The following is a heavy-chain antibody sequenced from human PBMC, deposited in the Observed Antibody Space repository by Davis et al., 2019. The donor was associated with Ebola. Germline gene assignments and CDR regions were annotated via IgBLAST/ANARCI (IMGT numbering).Heavy chain of an antibody. J-gene: IGHJ5*02. CDR2: IRYDGSNK. CDR1: GFTFSSYG. D-gene: IGHD5-24*01. V-gene: IGHV3-30*02. CDR3: ARGDGYNYWGS. Sequence: GESLKISCAASGFTFSSYGMHWVRQAPGKGLEWVAFIRYDGSNKYYADSVKGRFTISRDNSKNTVHLQIDSLRAEDTAVYFCARGDGYNYWGSWGQGTLVTVSS.